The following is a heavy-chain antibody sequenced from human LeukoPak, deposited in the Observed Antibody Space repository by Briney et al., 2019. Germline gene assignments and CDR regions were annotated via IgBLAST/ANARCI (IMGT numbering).Heavy chain of an antibody. J-gene: IGHJ6*03. CDR2: IYTSGST. Sequence: TSETLSLTCTVSGGSISSYYWSWIRQPAGKGLEWIGRIYTSGSTNYNPSLKSRVTMSVDTSKNQFSLKLSSVTAADTAVYYCARDVAGDHYYYYYYMDVWGKGTTVTVSS. CDR3: ARDVAGDHYYYYYYMDV. CDR1: GGSISSYY. D-gene: IGHD6-19*01. V-gene: IGHV4-4*07.